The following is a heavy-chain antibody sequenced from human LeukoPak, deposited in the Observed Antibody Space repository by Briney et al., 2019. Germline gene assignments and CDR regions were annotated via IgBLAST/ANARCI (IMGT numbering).Heavy chain of an antibody. J-gene: IGHJ5*01. CDR2: ISASGNT. Sequence: PSETLSLTCTVSGGSMTTDSWNWIRLPAGKGLEWIGRISASGNTNYNPSLFTRVTMSIATSENQFSLKLNSVTAADTAVYFCARAPVQDLSFVGWFDSWGQGTLVIVSS. CDR1: GGSMTTDS. D-gene: IGHD1-26*01. V-gene: IGHV4-4*07. CDR3: ARAPVQDLSFVGWFDS.